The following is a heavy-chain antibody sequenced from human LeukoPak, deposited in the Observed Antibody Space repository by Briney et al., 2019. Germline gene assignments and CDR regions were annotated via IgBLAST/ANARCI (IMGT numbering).Heavy chain of an antibody. CDR3: ARDKRDSSSFDY. J-gene: IGHJ4*02. V-gene: IGHV4-4*07. Sequence: SETLSLTCTFSGGSISSYYWSWIRQPAGKGLEWIGRIYTSGSTNYNPSLKSRVTISVDTSKNQFSLRLSSVTAADTAIYYCARDKRDSSSFDYWGQGTLVTVSS. D-gene: IGHD6-6*01. CDR1: GGSISSYY. CDR2: IYTSGST.